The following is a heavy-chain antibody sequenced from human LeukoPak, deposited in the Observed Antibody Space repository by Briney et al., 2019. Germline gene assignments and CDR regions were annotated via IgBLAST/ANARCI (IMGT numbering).Heavy chain of an antibody. J-gene: IGHJ2*01. CDR2: ISGSGGTT. V-gene: IGHV3-23*01. CDR1: GFTVSSTY. Sequence: TGGSLILSCAASGFTVSSTYMSWVRQAPGKGLEWVSAISGSGGTTYYADSVKGRFTISRDNSKNTLYLQMNSLRAEDTAVYYCAKGQTTVGRDFDLWGRGTLVTVSS. D-gene: IGHD4-23*01. CDR3: AKGQTTVGRDFDL.